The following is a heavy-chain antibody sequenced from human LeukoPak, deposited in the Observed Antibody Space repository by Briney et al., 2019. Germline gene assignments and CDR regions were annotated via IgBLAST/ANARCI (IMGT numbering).Heavy chain of an antibody. V-gene: IGHV4-4*07. D-gene: IGHD2-21*02. CDR2: IYTSGST. CDR1: GGSISSYY. J-gene: IGHJ4*02. Sequence: PSETLSLTCTVSGGSISSYYWSWIRQPAGKRLEWIGRIYTSGSTNYNPSLKSRVTMSVDTSKNQFSLKRSSVTAADTAVYYCARGRVLLAYCGGDCYHSWRRGAYFDYWGQGTLVTVSS. CDR3: ARGRVLLAYCGGDCYHSWRRGAYFDY.